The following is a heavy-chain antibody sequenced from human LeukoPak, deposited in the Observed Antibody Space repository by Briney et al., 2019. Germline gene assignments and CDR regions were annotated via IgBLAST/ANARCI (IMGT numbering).Heavy chain of an antibody. CDR3: ARDLNLTALVFDY. CDR2: ISYDGSNK. J-gene: IGHJ4*02. CDR1: GFTFSSYA. V-gene: IGHV3-30-3*01. D-gene: IGHD2-21*02. Sequence: GGSLRLSCAASGFTFSSYAMHWVRQAPGKGLEWVAVISYDGSNKYYADSVKGRFTISRDNSKNTLYLQMNSLRAEDTAVYYCARDLNLTALVFDYWGQGTLVTVSS.